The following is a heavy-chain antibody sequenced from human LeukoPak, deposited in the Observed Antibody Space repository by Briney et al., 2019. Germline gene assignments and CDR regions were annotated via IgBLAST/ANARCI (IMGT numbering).Heavy chain of an antibody. V-gene: IGHV3-74*01. J-gene: IGHJ3*01. Sequence: PGGSLRLSCAASGFTFSTYWMHWARQDPGKGLVWVSRINSDGSNTIYADSVKGRFTISRDNAKNTLYLQMNSLRPEDTAVYYCVSGVSIWLGNAFDFWGQGTMVTVS. CDR1: GFTFSTYW. D-gene: IGHD3-10*01. CDR2: INSDGSNT. CDR3: VSGVSIWLGNAFDF.